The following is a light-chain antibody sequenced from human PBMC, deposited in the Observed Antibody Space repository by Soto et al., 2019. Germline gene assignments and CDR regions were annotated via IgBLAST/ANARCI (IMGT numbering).Light chain of an antibody. J-gene: IGKJ3*01. CDR3: KQYDSTPFT. V-gene: IGKV4-1*01. Sequence: DIVMTQSPDSLAVSLGERATINCKSSQSVLYSSNNKNYLAWYQQKPGQPPKLLIYWASTRESGVPDRFSGSGSGTDFTLTISSLQAEDVAVYYCKQYDSTPFTFGRGTKVDIK. CDR2: WAS. CDR1: QSVLYSSNNKNY.